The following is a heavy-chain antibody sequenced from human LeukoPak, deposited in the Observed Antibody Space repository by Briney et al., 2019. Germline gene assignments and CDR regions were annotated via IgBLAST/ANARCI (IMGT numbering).Heavy chain of an antibody. Sequence: GGSLRLSCAASGFTFNSYAMNWVRQAPGKGLEWVSAISGSGGSTYYADSVKGRFTISRDNSKNTLYLQMNSLRAEDTAVFYCAKVDAESATVLYFDWWGQGTLVTVSS. V-gene: IGHV3-23*01. CDR2: ISGSGGST. CDR3: AKVDAESATVLYFDW. CDR1: GFTFNSYA. J-gene: IGHJ4*02. D-gene: IGHD4-11*01.